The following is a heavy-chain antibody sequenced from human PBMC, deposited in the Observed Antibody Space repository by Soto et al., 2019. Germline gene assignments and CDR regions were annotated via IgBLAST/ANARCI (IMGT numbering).Heavy chain of an antibody. J-gene: IGHJ4*02. CDR3: ARDIGGWPDY. D-gene: IGHD1-26*01. CDR1: GYTFTSYA. CDR2: INDGNGKT. Sequence: ASVKVSCKASGYTFTSYAMHWLSQAPGQRLEWMGWINDGNGKTKYSKKLQGRVTITRETSASKEYMELSRQRSEEKAVYYCARDIGGWPDYWGQGTLVTVSS. V-gene: IGHV1-3*01.